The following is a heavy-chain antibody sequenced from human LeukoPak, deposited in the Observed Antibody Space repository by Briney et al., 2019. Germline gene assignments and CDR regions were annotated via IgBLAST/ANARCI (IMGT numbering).Heavy chain of an antibody. J-gene: IGHJ5*02. D-gene: IGHD5-18*01. CDR2: ISSSGSTI. Sequence: PGGSLRLSCAASGFTFSSYEMNWVRQAPGKGLEWVSYISSSGSTIYYADSVKGRFTISRDNAKNSLYLQMNSLRAEDTAVYYCARRGEKVDTAYNWFDPWGQGTLVTVSS. V-gene: IGHV3-48*03. CDR3: ARRGEKVDTAYNWFDP. CDR1: GFTFSSYE.